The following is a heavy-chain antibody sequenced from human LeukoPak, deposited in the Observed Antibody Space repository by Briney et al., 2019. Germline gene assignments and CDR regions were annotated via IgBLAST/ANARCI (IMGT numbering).Heavy chain of an antibody. Sequence: SETLSLTCAVYGGSFSGYYWSWIRQPPGKGLEWIGEINHSGSTNYNPSLKSRVTISVDTSKNQFSLKLSSVTAADTAVYYCARADSSGYDFDYWGQGTLVTVSS. D-gene: IGHD3-22*01. J-gene: IGHJ4*02. CDR1: GGSFSGYY. CDR2: INHSGST. CDR3: ARADSSGYDFDY. V-gene: IGHV4-34*01.